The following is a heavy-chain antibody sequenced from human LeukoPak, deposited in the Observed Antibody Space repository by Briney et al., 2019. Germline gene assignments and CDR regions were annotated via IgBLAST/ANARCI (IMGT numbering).Heavy chain of an antibody. D-gene: IGHD4-17*01. CDR2: ISSSSSTI. CDR1: GFTFSSYS. V-gene: IGHV3-48*01. Sequence: GGSPRLSCAASGFTFSSYSMNWVRQAPGKGLEWVSYISSSSSTIYYADSVKGRFTISRDNAKNSLYLQMNSLRAEDAAVYYCERGYGDRWGQGTLVTVSS. J-gene: IGHJ5*02. CDR3: ERGYGDR.